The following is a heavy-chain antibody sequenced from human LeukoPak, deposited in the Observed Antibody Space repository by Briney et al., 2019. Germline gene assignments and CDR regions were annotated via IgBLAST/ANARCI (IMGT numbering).Heavy chain of an antibody. V-gene: IGHV4-31*03. J-gene: IGHJ3*02. D-gene: IGHD3-22*01. CDR2: IYYSGRT. Sequence: PSQTLSLTCTVSGGSISSGGYYWSWIRQHPGKGLEWIVYIYYSGRTYYNPSLKSRVTISVDTSKNQFSLKLSSVTAADTAVYYCARGRLKSSGYYSDAFDIWGQGTMVTVSS. CDR3: ARGRLKSSGYYSDAFDI. CDR1: GGSISSGGYY.